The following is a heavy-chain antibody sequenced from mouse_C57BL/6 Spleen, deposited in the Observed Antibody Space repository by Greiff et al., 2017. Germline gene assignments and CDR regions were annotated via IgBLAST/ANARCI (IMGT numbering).Heavy chain of an antibody. J-gene: IGHJ2*01. CDR1: GYTFTDYE. CDR2: IDPETGGT. D-gene: IGHD4-1*01. V-gene: IGHV1-15*01. Sequence: QVQLQQSGAELVRPGASVTLSCKASGYTFTDYEMHWVKQTPGHGLEWIGDIDPETGGTAYNQKFKGKAILTADKSSSTAYMELRSLTSEDSAVYYVASEGLGAYYFDYWGQGTTLTVSS. CDR3: ASEGLGAYYFDY.